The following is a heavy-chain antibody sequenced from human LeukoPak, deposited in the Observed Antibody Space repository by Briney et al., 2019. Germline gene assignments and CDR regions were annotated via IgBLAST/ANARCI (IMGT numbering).Heavy chain of an antibody. D-gene: IGHD3-22*01. CDR2: IYHSGST. CDR3: AREARSGYYDSSGTYVY. Sequence: SETLSLTCAVSGGSISSSNWWSWVRQPPGKGLEWIGEIYHSGSTNYNPSLKSRVTISVDKSKNQLSLKLSSVTAADTAVYYCAREARSGYYDSSGTYVYWGQGTLVTVSS. J-gene: IGHJ4*02. CDR1: GGSISSSNW. V-gene: IGHV4-4*02.